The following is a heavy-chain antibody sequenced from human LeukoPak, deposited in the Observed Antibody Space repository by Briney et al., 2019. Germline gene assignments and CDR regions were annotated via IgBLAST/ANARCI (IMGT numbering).Heavy chain of an antibody. CDR1: GYTFTDCY. Sequence: ASVRVSCKASGYTFTDCYIYWVRQAPGQGLEWMGWIILNSGGTNYAQKFQGRVTMTRDTSISTAYMELSRLRSDDTAVYYCAKEQLVGSHYYYMDVWGKGTTVTVSS. CDR3: AKEQLVGSHYYYMDV. V-gene: IGHV1-2*02. CDR2: IILNSGGT. D-gene: IGHD6-6*01. J-gene: IGHJ6*03.